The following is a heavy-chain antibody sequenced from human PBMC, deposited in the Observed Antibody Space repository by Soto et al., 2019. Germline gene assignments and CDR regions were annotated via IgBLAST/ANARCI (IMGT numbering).Heavy chain of an antibody. CDR1: GFTFGDYA. J-gene: IGHJ4*02. CDR3: TRSRSRLYYYDSSGNY. CDR2: IRSKAYGGTT. D-gene: IGHD3-22*01. V-gene: IGHV3-49*05. Sequence: NPGGSLRLSCTASGFTFGDYAMSWFRQAPGKGLEWVGFIRSKAYGGTTEYAASVKGRFTISRDDSKSIAYLQMNSLKTEDTAVYYCTRSRSRLYYYDSSGNYWGQGTLVTVSS.